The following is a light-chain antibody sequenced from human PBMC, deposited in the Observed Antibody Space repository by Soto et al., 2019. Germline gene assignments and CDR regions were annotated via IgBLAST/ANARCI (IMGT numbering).Light chain of an antibody. Sequence: IQMTQSPSTLSAYVGDTVTITCRASQSISRWLAWYQQKPGKAPKLLIYQASSLQIGVPSRFSGSGSGTDFSLTITSLQPDDFATYYCQQYDTFSTFGQGTKVDIK. CDR2: QAS. V-gene: IGKV1-5*03. CDR1: QSISRW. J-gene: IGKJ1*01. CDR3: QQYDTFST.